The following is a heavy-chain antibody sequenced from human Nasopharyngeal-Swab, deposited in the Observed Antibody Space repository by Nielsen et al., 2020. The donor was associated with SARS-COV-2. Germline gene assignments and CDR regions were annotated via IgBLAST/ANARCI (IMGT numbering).Heavy chain of an antibody. V-gene: IGHV3-30-3*01. CDR2: ISYDGSNK. CDR1: GFTFSSYA. D-gene: IGHD6-13*01. CDR3: ARSYSSSWYGDYYMDV. Sequence: GESLKTSCAASGFTFSSYAMHWVRQAPGKGLEWVAVISYDGSNKYYADSVKGRFTISRDNSKNTLYLQMNSLRAEDTAVYYCARSYSSSWYGDYYMDVWGKGTTVTVSS. J-gene: IGHJ6*03.